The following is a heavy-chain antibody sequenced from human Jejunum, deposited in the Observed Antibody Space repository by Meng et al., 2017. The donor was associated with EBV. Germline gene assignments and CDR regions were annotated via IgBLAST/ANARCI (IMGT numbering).Heavy chain of an antibody. CDR2: INCITGTP. J-gene: IGHJ4*02. Sequence: ASEVTHAWVSFTFPCKAYGSSLTSSVSNWGRQVLGHGVEWMGWINCITGTPTYAQGFTGRFVFSLDTSVSTAYLQISSLKAEDTAVYYCARVRGYSYGRPFDYWGQGTLVTVSS. CDR3: ARVRGYSYGRPFDY. V-gene: IGHV7-4-1*02. D-gene: IGHD5-18*01. CDR1: GSSLTSSV.